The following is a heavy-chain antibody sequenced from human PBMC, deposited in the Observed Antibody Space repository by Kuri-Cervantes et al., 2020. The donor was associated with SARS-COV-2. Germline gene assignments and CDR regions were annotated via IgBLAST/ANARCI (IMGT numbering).Heavy chain of an antibody. CDR2: MYYSGST. J-gene: IGHJ5*02. CDR1: GVAISSSSYY. CDR3: ARHVKVVLVVAAMSWFDP. V-gene: IGHV4-39*01. Sequence: SETLTHMCTVAGVAISSSSYYWGWIREPPGKGLELIGSMYYSGSTYYNPSLKSRVTISVDTSKNQFSLKLSSVTAADTAVYYCARHVKVVLVVAAMSWFDPRGQGTLVTVSS. D-gene: IGHD2-15*01.